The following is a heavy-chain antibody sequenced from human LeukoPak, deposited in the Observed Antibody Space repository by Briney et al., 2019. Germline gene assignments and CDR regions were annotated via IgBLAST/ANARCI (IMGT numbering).Heavy chain of an antibody. CDR2: ISGSGGTT. CDR3: AELGITMIGGV. J-gene: IGHJ6*04. D-gene: IGHD3-10*02. V-gene: IGHV3-21*01. CDR1: GFTFSSYS. Sequence: GGSLRLSCAASGFTFSSYSMNWVRQAPGKGLEWVSAISGSGGTTYYADSVKGRFTISRDNAKNSLYLQMNSLRAEDTAVYYCAELGITMIGGVWGKGTTVTISS.